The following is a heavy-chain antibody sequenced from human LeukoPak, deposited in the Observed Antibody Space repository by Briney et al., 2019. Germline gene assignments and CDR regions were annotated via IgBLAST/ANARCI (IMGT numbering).Heavy chain of an antibody. CDR3: ARDGGSRPLDY. J-gene: IGHJ4*02. Sequence: ASVKVSCKASGYTFTSYYMHWVRQAPGQGLEWMGIINPSGGGTSYAQKFQGRVTMTRDTSTSTVYMELSSLRSEDTAVYYCARDGGSRPLDYWGQGTLVTVSS. D-gene: IGHD1-26*01. CDR2: INPSGGGT. V-gene: IGHV1-46*01. CDR1: GYTFTSYY.